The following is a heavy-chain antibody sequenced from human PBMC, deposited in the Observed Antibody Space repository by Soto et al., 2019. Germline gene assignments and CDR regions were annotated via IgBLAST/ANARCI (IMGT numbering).Heavy chain of an antibody. D-gene: IGHD3-3*01. CDR3: ARQTDDSYNFNAFDI. J-gene: IGHJ3*02. V-gene: IGHV4-39*01. CDR1: GGAISSNFYY. Sequence: SETLSLTCTVSGGAISSNFYYWGWILQPPGKGLQWIGNIYYRGSTNYNPSLKSPVTISVDTSKNQFSLKLSSVTAADTAVYYCARQTDDSYNFNAFDIWGQGTMVTVSS. CDR2: IYYRGST.